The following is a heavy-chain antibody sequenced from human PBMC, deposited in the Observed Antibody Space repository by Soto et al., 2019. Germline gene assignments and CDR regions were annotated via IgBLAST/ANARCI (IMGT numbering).Heavy chain of an antibody. J-gene: IGHJ4*02. D-gene: IGHD3-3*01. V-gene: IGHV3-23*01. CDR2: VSRSGINT. CDR1: GYIFCIYV. CDR3: AKNYCDFWSRFGR. Sequence: GGSQRLSGAATGYIFCIYVMSWVLKAPGKGLEWVSSVSRSGINTYYAGSVKGRFAISADNSKNMVYLQMNNLRAEDTAVYYCAKNYCDFWSRFGRWGQGSLVTGSS.